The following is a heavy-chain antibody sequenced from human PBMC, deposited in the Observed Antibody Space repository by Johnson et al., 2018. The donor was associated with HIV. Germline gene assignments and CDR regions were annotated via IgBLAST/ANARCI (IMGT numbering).Heavy chain of an antibody. Sequence: QVLLVESGGGVVQPGGSLRLSCAAPGLTFSSYGVHWVRQAPGNGLEWVAFIHYDGAIKYYADSVKGRFTISRDNSKNTLYLQMNSLRAEDTALYYCAKEEDIGRMGLYRAFDIWGQGTMVTVSS. V-gene: IGHV3-30*02. D-gene: IGHD2-15*01. CDR2: IHYDGAIK. CDR3: AKEEDIGRMGLYRAFDI. CDR1: GLTFSSYG. J-gene: IGHJ3*02.